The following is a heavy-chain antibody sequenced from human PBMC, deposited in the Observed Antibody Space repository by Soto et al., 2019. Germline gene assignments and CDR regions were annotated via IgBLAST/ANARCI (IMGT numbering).Heavy chain of an antibody. D-gene: IGHD3-9*01. CDR1: GYNFSDYY. J-gene: IGHJ5*02. V-gene: IGHV1-2*02. CDR3: ARSYDILTVLNWFDP. Sequence: ASVKVYCKASGYNFSDYYMHWVRQAPGQGLEWMGWVNPNSGGTNIAQKFQGRVSMTRDTSISTAYILLTRLRSDDTAIYYCARSYDILTVLNWFDPWGQGTLVTVAS. CDR2: VNPNSGGT.